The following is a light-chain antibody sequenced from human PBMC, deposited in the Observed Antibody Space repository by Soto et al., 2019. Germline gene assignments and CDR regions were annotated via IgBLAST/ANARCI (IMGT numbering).Light chain of an antibody. Sequence: QSVLTQPRSVSGSPGQSVTISGTGTSSDVGRYIFVSWYQKHPGKAPKLILYDAYKRPSGVPGRFSGSESGNTTYLTISGLQAEDESDYYCCSHAGDSVVFGTGSKVTVL. J-gene: IGLJ1*01. CDR2: DAY. CDR3: CSHAGDSVV. V-gene: IGLV2-11*01. CDR1: SSDVGRYIF.